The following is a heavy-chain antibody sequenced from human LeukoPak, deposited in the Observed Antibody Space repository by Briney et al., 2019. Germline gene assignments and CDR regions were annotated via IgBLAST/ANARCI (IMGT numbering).Heavy chain of an antibody. J-gene: IGHJ4*02. CDR2: IWYDGSNK. V-gene: IGHV3-33*01. CDR1: GFTFSSYG. Sequence: PGRSLRLSCAASGFTFSSYGMHWVRQAPGKGLEWVAVIWYDGSNKYYADSVKGRFTISRDSSKNTLYLQMNSLRAEDTAVYYCVRVTHSSYSYGYGHGDYWGQGTLVTVSS. D-gene: IGHD5-18*01. CDR3: VRVTHSSYSYGYGHGDY.